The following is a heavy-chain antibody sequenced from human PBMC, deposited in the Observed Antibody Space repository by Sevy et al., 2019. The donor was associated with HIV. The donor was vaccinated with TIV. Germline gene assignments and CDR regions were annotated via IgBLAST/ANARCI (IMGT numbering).Heavy chain of an antibody. CDR3: ARDSGSGSYYNELLTY. Sequence: ASVKVSCKASGYTFTSNGINWVRQAPGQGLEWMGWISGYNTKTKYAQKFQGRVTMTTDTSTSTAYMELRSLRSDDTAVDYCARDSGSGSYYNELLTYWGQGTLVTVSS. J-gene: IGHJ4*02. CDR2: ISGYNTKT. V-gene: IGHV1-18*04. D-gene: IGHD3-10*01. CDR1: GYTFTSNG.